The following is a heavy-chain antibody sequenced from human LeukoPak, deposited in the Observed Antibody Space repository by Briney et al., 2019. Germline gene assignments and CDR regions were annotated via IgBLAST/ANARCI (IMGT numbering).Heavy chain of an antibody. J-gene: IGHJ6*03. V-gene: IGHV4-59*08. CDR1: GGSISSYY. Sequence: SETLSLTCTVSGGSISSYYWSWIRQPPGKGLEWIGYIYYSGSTNYNPSLKSRVTISVDTSKNQFSLKLSSVTAADTAGYYCARHAGYCSSTSCYVNYYYMDVWGKGTTVTVSS. CDR2: IYYSGST. CDR3: ARHAGYCSSTSCYVNYYYMDV. D-gene: IGHD2-2*01.